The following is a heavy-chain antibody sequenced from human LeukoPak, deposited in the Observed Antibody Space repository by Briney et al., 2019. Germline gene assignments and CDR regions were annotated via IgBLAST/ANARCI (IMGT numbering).Heavy chain of an antibody. D-gene: IGHD4/OR15-4a*01. CDR1: GYSISSGYY. CDR3: ARGRRIVVLPGRGYFDL. Sequence: SETLSLTCTVSGYSISSGYYWGWIRQPPGKGLEWIGSIYHSGSTYYNPSLKSRVTLSVDTSTNHFSLNIKSVTAADTAMYYCARGRRIVVLPGRGYFDLWGRGTLVTVSS. V-gene: IGHV4-38-2*02. CDR2: IYHSGST. J-gene: IGHJ2*01.